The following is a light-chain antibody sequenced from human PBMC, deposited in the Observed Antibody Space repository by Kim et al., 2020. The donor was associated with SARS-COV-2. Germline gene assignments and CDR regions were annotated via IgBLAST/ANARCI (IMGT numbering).Light chain of an antibody. CDR2: GKN. J-gene: IGLJ2*01. CDR1: SLRSYY. CDR3: NSRDSNDNVV. Sequence: VALGQTVRITCQGDSLRSYYETWYQQKPGQAPILVIYGKNNRPSGIPVRFSGSSSGNTASLTITGTQAGDEADYYCNSRDSNDNVVFGGGTQLTVL. V-gene: IGLV3-19*01.